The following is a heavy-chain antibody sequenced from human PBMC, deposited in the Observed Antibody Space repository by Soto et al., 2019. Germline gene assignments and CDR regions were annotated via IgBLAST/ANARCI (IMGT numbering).Heavy chain of an antibody. CDR2: IWYDGSNK. V-gene: IGHV3-33*01. CDR1: GFTFSSYG. Sequence: GGSLRLSCAASGFTFSSYGMHWVRQAPGKGLEWVAVIWYDGSNKYYAGSVKGRFTISRDNSKNTLYLQMNSLRAEDTAVYYCARDRSSSYYDFWSGYSRYYGMDVWGQGTTVTVSS. J-gene: IGHJ6*02. D-gene: IGHD3-3*01. CDR3: ARDRSSSYYDFWSGYSRYYGMDV.